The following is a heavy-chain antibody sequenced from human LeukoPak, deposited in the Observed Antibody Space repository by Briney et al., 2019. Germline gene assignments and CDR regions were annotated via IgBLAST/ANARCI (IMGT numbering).Heavy chain of an antibody. V-gene: IGHV1-18*01. J-gene: IGHJ4*02. D-gene: IGHD4-17*01. CDR3: ARDRKDTGTYFDY. CDR1: GFTFTTYG. CDR2: ISTYNGNT. Sequence: ASVKVSCKASGFTFTTYGITWVRQAPGQGLEWMGWISTYNGNTNYAQKLQGRVTMTTDTSTSTAYMELRSLRSDDTAMYCCARDRKDTGTYFDYWGQGTLVTVSS.